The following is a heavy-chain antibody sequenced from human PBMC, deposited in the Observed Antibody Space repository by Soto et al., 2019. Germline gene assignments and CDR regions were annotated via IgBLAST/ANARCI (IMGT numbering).Heavy chain of an antibody. V-gene: IGHV1-69*13. CDR3: AREAFRHSYGPFQFDY. D-gene: IGHD5-18*01. CDR2: IIPIFGTA. CDR1: GGTFSSYA. J-gene: IGHJ4*02. Sequence: GASVKVSCKASGGTFSSYAISWVRQAPRQGLEWMGGIIPIFGTANYAQKFQGRVTITADESTSTAYMELSSLRSEDTAVYYCAREAFRHSYGPFQFDYWGQGTLVTAPQ.